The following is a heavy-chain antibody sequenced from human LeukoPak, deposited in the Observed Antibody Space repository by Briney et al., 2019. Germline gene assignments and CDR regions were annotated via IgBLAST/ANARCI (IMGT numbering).Heavy chain of an antibody. Sequence: SETLSHTCAVSGGSISSSNWWSWVRQPPGKGLEWIGEIYHSGSTNYNPSLKSRVTISVDKSKNQFSLKLSSVTAADTAVYYCARDRYGSGSYKDYWGQGTLVTVSS. D-gene: IGHD3-10*01. CDR2: IYHSGST. J-gene: IGHJ4*02. CDR1: GGSISSSNW. CDR3: ARDRYGSGSYKDY. V-gene: IGHV4-4*02.